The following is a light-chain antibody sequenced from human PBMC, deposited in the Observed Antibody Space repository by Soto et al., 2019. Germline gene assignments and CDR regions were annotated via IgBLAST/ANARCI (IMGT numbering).Light chain of an antibody. CDR2: GAA. V-gene: IGKV3-15*01. Sequence: EIVMTQSPVILSVSPGERATLSCRASQIDVTNLAWYQQKPGQAPRLLISGAATRATGIPARFSRRGSGTEFTLTVTSLQSEDFAVYSCYQYNNWTRTLRQGTKV. CDR3: YQYNNWTRT. CDR1: QIDVTN. J-gene: IGKJ1*01.